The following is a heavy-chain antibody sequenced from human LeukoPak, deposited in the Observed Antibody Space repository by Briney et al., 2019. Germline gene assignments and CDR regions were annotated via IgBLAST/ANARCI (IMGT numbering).Heavy chain of an antibody. CDR1: GFTFSSYG. J-gene: IGHJ4*02. CDR3: AKEHVRYFDFATDQTIDY. Sequence: GKSLRLSCAASGFTFSSYGMHWVRQAPGKGLEWVAVTWYDGRNNYYAASVKGRFTISRDTSKNTLYLQMKSLRAEDTAVYYCAKEHVRYFDFATDQTIDYWGQGTLVTVSS. D-gene: IGHD3-9*01. V-gene: IGHV3-33*06. CDR2: TWYDGRNN.